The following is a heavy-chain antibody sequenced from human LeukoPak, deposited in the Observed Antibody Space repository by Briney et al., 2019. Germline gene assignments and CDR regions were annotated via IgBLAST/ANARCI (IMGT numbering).Heavy chain of an antibody. Sequence: GGSLTLFCAASGFTYSSYRMSWVRQAPGKGLEWVANIKQDGSEKHYVDSVKGRCTISRDNAKNSLYLQMNSLRAEDTAVYYCAKDLYYYDSSGYYPNYYYYGMDVWGQGTTVTVSS. J-gene: IGHJ6*02. CDR1: GFTYSSYR. CDR3: AKDLYYYDSSGYYPNYYYYGMDV. V-gene: IGHV3-7*01. D-gene: IGHD3-22*01. CDR2: IKQDGSEK.